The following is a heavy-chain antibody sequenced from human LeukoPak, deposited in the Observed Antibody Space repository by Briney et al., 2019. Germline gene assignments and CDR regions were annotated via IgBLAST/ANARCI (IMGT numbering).Heavy chain of an antibody. CDR3: ARELPREVTLDY. Sequence: PGGSLTLSCAASGYTFSDFSVNWVRQAPGKGLAWVSRINTDGSSTAYADSVKGRFTISRDNAKNTLYLQMNSLRAEDTAVYYCARELPREVTLDYWGQGTLVTVSS. CDR2: INTDGSST. V-gene: IGHV3-74*01. D-gene: IGHD2-21*02. CDR1: GYTFSDFS. J-gene: IGHJ4*01.